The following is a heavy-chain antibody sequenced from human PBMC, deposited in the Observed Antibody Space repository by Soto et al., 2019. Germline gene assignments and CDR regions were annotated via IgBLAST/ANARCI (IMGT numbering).Heavy chain of an antibody. CDR3: ARHRGGRVPAASFYFYFGMDV. Sequence: ASVKVSCKASGYTFRDYPVHWVRQAPGQKLEWMGWINGGDGRTRYSQNFQGRVTFTRDTSANTAYMEMGSLRFEDTAVYYCARHRGGRVPAASFYFYFGMDVWGQGTTVTVSS. V-gene: IGHV1-3*01. CDR2: INGGDGRT. J-gene: IGHJ6*02. D-gene: IGHD2-2*01. CDR1: GYTFRDYP.